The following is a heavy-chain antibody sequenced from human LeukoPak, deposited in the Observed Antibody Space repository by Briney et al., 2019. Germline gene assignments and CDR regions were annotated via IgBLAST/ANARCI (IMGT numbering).Heavy chain of an antibody. Sequence: GGSLRLSCAASGVTVSTVYMGWVRQAPGKGLDWVSVIYPDGKAYYAESVKGRFTISKDSSENTLFLQMNSLRAEDTAVYYCATLKGWYGEGCFDYWGQGTLVTVSS. J-gene: IGHJ4*02. D-gene: IGHD3-10*01. CDR3: ATLKGWYGEGCFDY. V-gene: IGHV3-53*01. CDR2: IYPDGKA. CDR1: GVTVSTVY.